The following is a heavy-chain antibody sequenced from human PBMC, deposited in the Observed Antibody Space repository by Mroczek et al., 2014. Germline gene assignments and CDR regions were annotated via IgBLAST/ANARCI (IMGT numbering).Heavy chain of an antibody. Sequence: VQLVESGAEVKKPGASVKVSCKASGYTFTSYGISWVRQAPGQGLEWMGWISAYNGNTNYAQKLQGRVTMTTDTSTSTAYMELRSLRSDDTAVYYCARDAPGYSSSIGLDYYYYGMDVWGQGTTVTVSS. CDR3: ARDAPGYSSSIGLDYYYYGMDV. J-gene: IGHJ6*02. V-gene: IGHV1-18*01. CDR1: GYTFTSYG. D-gene: IGHD6-13*01. CDR2: ISAYNGNT.